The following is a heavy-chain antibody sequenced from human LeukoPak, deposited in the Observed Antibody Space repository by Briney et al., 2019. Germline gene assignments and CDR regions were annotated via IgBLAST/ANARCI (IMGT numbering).Heavy chain of an antibody. D-gene: IGHD2-2*01. V-gene: IGHV1-46*01. J-gene: IGHJ4*02. CDR2: INPSGGSK. Sequence: EASVKVSCKASGYTFTSYYMHWVRQAPGQGLEGMGIINPSGGSKSYAQKFQGRVTMTRDMSTSTAYMELSSLRSEDTAVYYCARDRYCSSTSCLAAGDYWGQGTLVTVSS. CDR1: GYTFTSYY. CDR3: ARDRYCSSTSCLAAGDY.